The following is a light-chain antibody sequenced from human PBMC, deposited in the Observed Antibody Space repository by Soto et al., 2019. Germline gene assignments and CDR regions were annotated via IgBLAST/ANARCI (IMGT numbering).Light chain of an antibody. CDR3: SSYTSSNTPGWV. Sequence: QSALTQPASVSGSPGQSITISCTGTSSDVGGYNYVSWYQQHPGKAPKLMIYEVSNRPSGVSNRFSGSKSGNTASLTISGLQAEDEADYYCSSYTSSNTPGWVFGGGTQLTVL. J-gene: IGLJ3*02. CDR2: EVS. CDR1: SSDVGGYNY. V-gene: IGLV2-14*01.